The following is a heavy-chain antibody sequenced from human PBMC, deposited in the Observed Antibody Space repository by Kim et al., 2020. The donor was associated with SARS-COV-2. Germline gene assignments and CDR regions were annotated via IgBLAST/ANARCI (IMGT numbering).Heavy chain of an antibody. V-gene: IGHV1-18*01. CDR2: ISAYNGNT. Sequence: ASVKVSCKASGYTFTSYGISWVRQAPGQGPEWMGWISAYNGNTNYKQKLQGRVTMTTDTSTSTAYMELRSLRSDDTAVYYCARVGRVITFGGVIVSHDYWSQGTLVTGSS. CDR1: GYTFTSYG. D-gene: IGHD3-16*02. CDR3: ARVGRVITFGGVIVSHDY. J-gene: IGHJ4*02.